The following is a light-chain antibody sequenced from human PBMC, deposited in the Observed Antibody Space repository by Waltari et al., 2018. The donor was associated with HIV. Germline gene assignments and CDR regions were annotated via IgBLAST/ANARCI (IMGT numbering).Light chain of an antibody. J-gene: IGKJ1*01. CDR2: GAS. CDR1: QSVSSSY. V-gene: IGKV3-20*01. Sequence: ELVLTQSPGTLSLSPGERVTLSCRASQSVSSSYLAWYQQKPGQAPRLLIYGASSRATGIPDRFSGSGSGTDFTLTISRVEPEDFAVYYCQQYGSSLWTFGQGTKVEIK. CDR3: QQYGSSLWT.